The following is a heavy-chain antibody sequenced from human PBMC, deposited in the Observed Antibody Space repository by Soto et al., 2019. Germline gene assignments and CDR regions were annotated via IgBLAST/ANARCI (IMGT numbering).Heavy chain of an antibody. CDR3: ARERAMAVYAMDV. J-gene: IGHJ6*02. CDR1: GDTFTSYG. V-gene: IGHV1-18*01. D-gene: IGHD2-8*02. Sequence: ASVKVCCKASGDTFTSYGISWVRQAPGQGLEWMGWISAYNGNTNYAQKLQGRVTMTTDTSTSTAYMELRSLRSDDTAVYYCARERAMAVYAMDVWAQGTTVTVSS. CDR2: ISAYNGNT.